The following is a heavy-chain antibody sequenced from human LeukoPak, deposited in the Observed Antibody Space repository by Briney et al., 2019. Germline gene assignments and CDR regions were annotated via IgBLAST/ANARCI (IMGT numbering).Heavy chain of an antibody. D-gene: IGHD6-13*01. V-gene: IGHV3-23*01. CDR1: GFTFSNFA. J-gene: IGHJ5*02. CDR2: ITGYGAT. CDR3: AKGAAAGKVDWFDP. Sequence: GGSLRLSCAASGFTFSNFAMMWVRQAPGTGPQWVSTITGYGATFYADSVRGRFTIFRDTSMNTLFLQMNSLGAEDTAVYYCAKGAAAGKVDWFDPWGQGTLVTVSS.